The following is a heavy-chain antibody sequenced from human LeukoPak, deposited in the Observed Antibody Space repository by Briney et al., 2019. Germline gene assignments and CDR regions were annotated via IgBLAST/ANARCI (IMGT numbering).Heavy chain of an antibody. CDR3: ARDSLVVVVAGPLDYYYYGMDV. CDR1: GFTFSSYE. Sequence: GGSLRLSCAASGFTFSSYEMNWVRQAPGKGLEWVSYISSSGSTIYYADSEKGRFTISRDNAKNSLYLQMNSLRAEDTAVYYCARDSLVVVVAGPLDYYYYGMDVWGQGTTVTVSS. CDR2: ISSSGSTI. J-gene: IGHJ6*02. D-gene: IGHD2-15*01. V-gene: IGHV3-48*03.